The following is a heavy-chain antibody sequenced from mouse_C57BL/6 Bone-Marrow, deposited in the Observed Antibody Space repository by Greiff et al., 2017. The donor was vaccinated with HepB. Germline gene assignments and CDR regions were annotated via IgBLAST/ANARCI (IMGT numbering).Heavy chain of an antibody. J-gene: IGHJ4*01. D-gene: IGHD1-1*01. CDR3: ARIDYYGSRWYYAMDY. Sequence: QVTLKVSGPGILQPSQTLSLTCSFSGFSLSTFGMGVGWIRQPSGKGLEWLAHIWWDDDKYYNPALKSRLTISKDTSKNQVFLKIANVDTADTATYYCARIDYYGSRWYYAMDYWGQGTSVTVSS. V-gene: IGHV8-8*01. CDR1: GFSLSTFGMG. CDR2: IWWDDDK.